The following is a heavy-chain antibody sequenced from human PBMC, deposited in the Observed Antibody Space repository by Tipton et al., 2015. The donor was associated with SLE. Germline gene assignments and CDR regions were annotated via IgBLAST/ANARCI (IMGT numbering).Heavy chain of an antibody. CDR1: NGSISSHL. Sequence: GLVKPSETLSLTCTVSNGSISSHLWSWIRQSPGKGLEWIGYVYYNGGTKYNPSLKSRVTISVDRSRTHFSLKLSSVTASDTAVYYCGKNGGPATFAIWGQGTMVTVSS. V-gene: IGHV4-59*11. J-gene: IGHJ3*02. CDR3: GKNGGPATFAI. CDR2: VYYNGGT. D-gene: IGHD1-1*01.